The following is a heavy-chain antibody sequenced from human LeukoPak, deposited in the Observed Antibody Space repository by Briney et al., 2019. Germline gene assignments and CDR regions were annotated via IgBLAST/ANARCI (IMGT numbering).Heavy chain of an antibody. CDR1: GFTVSSYY. Sequence: GGSLRLSCAASGFTVSSYYMSWVRQAPGKGLEWVSAISGSGGSTYYADSVKGRFTISRDNSKNTLYLQMNSLRAEDTAVYYCAKGGGSGWYSYYYGMDVWGQGTTVTVSS. J-gene: IGHJ6*02. CDR2: ISGSGGST. CDR3: AKGGGSGWYSYYYGMDV. V-gene: IGHV3-23*01. D-gene: IGHD6-19*01.